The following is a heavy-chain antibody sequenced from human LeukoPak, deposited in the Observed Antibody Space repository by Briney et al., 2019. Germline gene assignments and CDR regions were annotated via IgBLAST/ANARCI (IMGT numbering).Heavy chain of an antibody. D-gene: IGHD3-10*01. V-gene: IGHV1-2*02. CDR2: INPNSGDT. J-gene: IGHJ4*02. CDR1: AYTFTDNS. CDR3: ARENSFGSGSYIFDS. Sequence: GASVTVSCKASAYTFTDNSIHWVRQAPGQGPQWMGWINPNSGDTHYARNFQDRVTMTRDTSVSTAYMELTSLRSDDTAMYYCARENSFGSGSYIFDSWGQGTLVTVSS.